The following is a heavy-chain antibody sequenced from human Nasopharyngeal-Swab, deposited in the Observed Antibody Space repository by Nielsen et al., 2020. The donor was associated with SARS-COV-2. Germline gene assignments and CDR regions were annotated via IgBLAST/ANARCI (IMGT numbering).Heavy chain of an antibody. J-gene: IGHJ4*02. CDR3: ARDRAINWNDGYTDY. CDR1: GFTFSSYA. V-gene: IGHV3-30-3*01. Sequence: GESLKISCAASGFTFSSYAMHWVRQAPGKGLEWVAVISYDGSNKYYADSVKGRFTVSRDNSKNTLYLQMNSLRAEDTAVYYCARDRAINWNDGYTDYWGQGTLVTVSS. D-gene: IGHD1-20*01. CDR2: ISYDGSNK.